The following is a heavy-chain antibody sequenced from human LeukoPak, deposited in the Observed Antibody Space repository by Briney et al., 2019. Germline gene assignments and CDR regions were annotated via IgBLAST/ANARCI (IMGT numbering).Heavy chain of an antibody. CDR1: GFTVSGNY. CDR3: AILPYYDILTGYIIDAFDI. D-gene: IGHD3-9*01. J-gene: IGHJ3*02. V-gene: IGHV3-53*01. Sequence: GGSLRLSCAASGFTVSGNYMSWVRQSPQKGLEWVSLIYSGTKTYYADSVKGRFTISRDNSKNTLYLQMNSLRAEDTAVYYCAILPYYDILTGYIIDAFDIWGQGTMVTVSS. CDR2: IYSGTKT.